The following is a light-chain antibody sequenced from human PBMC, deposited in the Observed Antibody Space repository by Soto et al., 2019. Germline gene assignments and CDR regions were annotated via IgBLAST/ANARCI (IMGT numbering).Light chain of an antibody. V-gene: IGLV2-14*01. CDR1: SSDVGAYKY. CDR2: EVS. Sequence: QAVVTQPASVSGSPGQSITISCTGSSSDVGAYKYVSWFQQHPGKAPKLIIYEVSNRPSGVSDRFSGSKSGNTASLTISGLQAEDEADYHCSSYTTTTAWVFGGGTKVTVL. CDR3: SSYTTTTAWV. J-gene: IGLJ3*02.